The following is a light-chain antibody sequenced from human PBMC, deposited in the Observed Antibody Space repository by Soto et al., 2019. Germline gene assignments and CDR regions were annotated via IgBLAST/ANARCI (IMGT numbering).Light chain of an antibody. J-gene: IGKJ1*01. V-gene: IGKV3-15*01. CDR3: QQYNNWPWT. CDR1: QSVSSN. CDR2: GAS. Sequence: EIVMTQSPATLSVSPGERATLSCRASQSVSSNLAWYQHKPGQAPRLLIYGASIRATGIPANFGGSGSGTEFTLTINSLQSEDSALYYCQQYNNWPWTFGQGTKVDIK.